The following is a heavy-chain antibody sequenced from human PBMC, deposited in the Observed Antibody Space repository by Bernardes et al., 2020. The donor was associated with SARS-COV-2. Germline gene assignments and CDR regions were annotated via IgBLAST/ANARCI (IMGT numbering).Heavy chain of an antibody. Sequence: GYLSLSCAASGFTFSRNAMTWVRQAPGKGLEWLSGISGSGGSTYYADSVKGRFTISRNNSKDTLYLEMSSLKGEDTAIYYCAKCVQGSYAMDVWGQGTTVTVS. D-gene: IGHD1-1*01. J-gene: IGHJ6*02. CDR3: AKCVQGSYAMDV. CDR2: ISGSGGST. CDR1: GFTFSRNA. V-gene: IGHV3-23*01.